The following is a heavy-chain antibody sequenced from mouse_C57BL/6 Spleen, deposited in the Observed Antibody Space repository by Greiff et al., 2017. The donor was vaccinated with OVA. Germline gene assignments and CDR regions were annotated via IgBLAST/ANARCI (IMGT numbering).Heavy chain of an antibody. CDR2: IDPSDSET. CDR1: GYTFTSYW. V-gene: IGHV1-52*01. D-gene: IGHD2-4*01. CDR3: ARRGYYDYDLLYFDV. Sequence: QVHVKQPGAELVRPGSSVKLSCKASGYTFTSYWMHWVKQRPIQGLEWIGNIDPSDSETHYNQKFKDKATLTVDKSSSTAYMQLSSLTSEDSAVYYCARRGYYDYDLLYFDVWGTGTTVTVSS. J-gene: IGHJ1*03.